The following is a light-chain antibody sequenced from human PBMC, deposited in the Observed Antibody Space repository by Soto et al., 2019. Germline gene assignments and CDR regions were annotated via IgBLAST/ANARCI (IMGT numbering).Light chain of an antibody. CDR2: GAS. Sequence: DIQMSQSPSSLSASVGDRVTITCRTSQSIDKYLNWYQQEPGKAPKLLIYGASTLQSGVPSRFSGSGSGTDFTLTISSLQPEDFTTYYCQRNSNTPLTFGGGTKVEIK. J-gene: IGKJ4*01. V-gene: IGKV1-39*01. CDR3: QRNSNTPLT. CDR1: QSIDKY.